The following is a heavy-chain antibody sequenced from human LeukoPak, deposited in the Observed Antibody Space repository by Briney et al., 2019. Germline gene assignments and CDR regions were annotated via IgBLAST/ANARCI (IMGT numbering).Heavy chain of an antibody. CDR3: AKASSYSSSWYEVGAFDY. V-gene: IGHV3-23*01. CDR2: ISGSGGST. Sequence: GGSLRLSCAASGFTISSYAMSWVRQAPGKGLEWVSAISGSGGSTYYADSVKGRFTISRDNSKNTLYLQMNSLRAEDTAVYYCAKASSYSSSWYEVGAFDYWGQGTLVTVSS. CDR1: GFTISSYA. D-gene: IGHD6-13*01. J-gene: IGHJ4*02.